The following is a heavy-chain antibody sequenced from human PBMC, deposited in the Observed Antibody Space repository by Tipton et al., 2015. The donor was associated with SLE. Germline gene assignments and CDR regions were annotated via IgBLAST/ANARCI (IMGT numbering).Heavy chain of an antibody. J-gene: IGHJ1*01. Sequence: TLSLTCTVSGGSVSSSGYYWAWIRQPPGKGLEWIANVYTGGATTYNPSPESRVTISLDTSKNHFSLYLTSVTAADTAVYYCARSEGFQLLFQFLEHWGQGTPVTVSS. D-gene: IGHD3-16*02. CDR2: VYTGGAT. V-gene: IGHV4-39*02. CDR1: GGSVSSSGYY. CDR3: ARSEGFQLLFQFLEH.